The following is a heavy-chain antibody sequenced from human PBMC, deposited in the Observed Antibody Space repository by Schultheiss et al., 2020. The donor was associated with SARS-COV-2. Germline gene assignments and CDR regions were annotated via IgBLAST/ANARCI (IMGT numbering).Heavy chain of an antibody. Sequence: GGSLRLSCAASGFTFSSYAMHWVRQAPGKGLEWVAVISYDGSNKYYADSVKGRFTISRDNSKNTLYLQMNSLRAEDTAVYYCARDLGYCSGGSCRNWFDPWGQGTLVTVSS. CDR3: ARDLGYCSGGSCRNWFDP. CDR2: ISYDGSNK. J-gene: IGHJ5*02. D-gene: IGHD2-15*01. CDR1: GFTFSSYA. V-gene: IGHV3-30*04.